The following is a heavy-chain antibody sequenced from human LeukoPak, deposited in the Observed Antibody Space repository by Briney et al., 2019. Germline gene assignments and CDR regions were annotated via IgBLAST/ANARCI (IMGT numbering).Heavy chain of an antibody. Sequence: GGSLRLSCVTSGFTFTSVSMSWVRQAPGKGLEWVAFIGHVAGDIFYTDSVKGRFNISRDDAKGSVYLQMNSLRVDDTAVYFCARDPYTGSMFDYWGHGTLVTVSS. CDR2: IGHVAGDI. CDR1: GFTFTSVS. J-gene: IGHJ4*01. CDR3: ARDPYTGSMFDY. D-gene: IGHD1-1*01. V-gene: IGHV3-21*01.